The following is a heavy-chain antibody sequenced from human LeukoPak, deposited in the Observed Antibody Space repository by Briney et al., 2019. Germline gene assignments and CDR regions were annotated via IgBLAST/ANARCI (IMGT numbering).Heavy chain of an antibody. J-gene: IGHJ5*02. CDR2: INPNSCCT. Sequence: HWGGQXXGQGVEWRGGINPNSCCTHYSQKFQRRLPITRDPSISTAYMELSTLRSDDTAVYYCARDRCTNGVCYIDNWFDPWGQGTLVTVSS. V-gene: IGHV1-2*02. D-gene: IGHD2-8*01. CDR3: ARDRCTNGVCYIDNWFDP.